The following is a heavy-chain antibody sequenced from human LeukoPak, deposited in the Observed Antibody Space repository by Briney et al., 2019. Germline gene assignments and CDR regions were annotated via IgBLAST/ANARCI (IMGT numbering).Heavy chain of an antibody. CDR3: ARSGGKGPTGWFDP. CDR1: GYSISSGYY. CDR2: IYHSGST. D-gene: IGHD4-23*01. Sequence: PSETLSLTCTVSGYSISSGYYWGWIRQPPGKGLEWIGSIYHSGSTYYNPSLKSRVTISVDTSKNQFSLKLSSVTAADTAVYYCARSGGKGPTGWFDPWGQGTLVTVSS. V-gene: IGHV4-38-2*02. J-gene: IGHJ5*02.